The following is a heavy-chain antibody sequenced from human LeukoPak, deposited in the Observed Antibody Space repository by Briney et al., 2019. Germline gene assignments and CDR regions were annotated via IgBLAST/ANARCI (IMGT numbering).Heavy chain of an antibody. CDR1: GFTFSSYA. J-gene: IGHJ4*02. CDR2: IKSSGDST. V-gene: IGHV3-23*01. CDR3: AKMGWAAVSMSGGGY. Sequence: GGSLRLSCAASGFTFSSYAMSWVRQAPGEGLGWVSTIKSSGDSTNYADSVKGRFTISRDNSKNALYLQMNSLRVEDTAVYYCAKMGWAAVSMSGGGYWGQGILVIVSS. D-gene: IGHD6-13*01.